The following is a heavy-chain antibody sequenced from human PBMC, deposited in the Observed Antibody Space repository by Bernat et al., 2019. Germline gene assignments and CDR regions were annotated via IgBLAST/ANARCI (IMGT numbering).Heavy chain of an antibody. CDR2: IYYSGST. V-gene: IGHV4-59*01. D-gene: IGHD5-12*01. CDR1: GGSISSYY. J-gene: IGHJ4*02. CDR3: ARALYSGYELDY. Sequence: QLQLQESGPGLVKPSETLSLTCPVSGGSISSYYWSWIRQPPGKGLEWIGYIYYSGSTNYNPSLKSRVTISVDTSKNQFSLKLSSVTAADTAVYYCARALYSGYELDYWGQGTLVTVSS.